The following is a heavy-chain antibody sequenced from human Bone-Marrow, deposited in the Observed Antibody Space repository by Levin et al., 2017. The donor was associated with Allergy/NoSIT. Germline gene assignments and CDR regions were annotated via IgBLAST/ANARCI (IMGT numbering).Heavy chain of an antibody. CDR1: GFTFSSYS. V-gene: IGHV3-48*04. Sequence: QAGGSLRLSCGASGFTFSSYSMNWVRQGPGKGLEWVSYISSSGATTSYADSVTGRFTISRDNAKNSLFVQMNSLRVEDTAVYYCASDRVRRATIGARWFDPWGQGTLVTVSS. CDR2: ISSSGATT. CDR3: ASDRVRRATIGARWFDP. D-gene: IGHD5-24*01. J-gene: IGHJ5*02.